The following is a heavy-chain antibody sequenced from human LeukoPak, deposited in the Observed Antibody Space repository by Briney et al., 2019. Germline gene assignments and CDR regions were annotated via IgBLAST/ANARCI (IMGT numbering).Heavy chain of an antibody. CDR3: AKEYPAVILGIDY. V-gene: IGHV3-23*01. Sequence: GGSLRLSCAASGLTFSNYAMSWVGQGPGKGLESVTAMTGSGGNTYHADSVGGRFTISRDNSKNTLFLQLDSLRAEDTAVYYCAKEYPAVILGIDYWGQGALVIVSS. CDR2: MTGSGGNT. J-gene: IGHJ4*02. CDR1: GLTFSNYA. D-gene: IGHD2-2*01.